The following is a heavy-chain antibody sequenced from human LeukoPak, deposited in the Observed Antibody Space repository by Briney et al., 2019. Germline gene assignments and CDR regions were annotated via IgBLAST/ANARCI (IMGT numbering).Heavy chain of an antibody. Sequence: PSETLSLTCTVSGGSISSYYWNWIRQPPGKGLEWIGYVYNSGSTSYSPSLKNRVTISIDTSKKQFSLKLTSVTAADTAVYYCATRDGYNRFDNWGQGTLVSVSS. D-gene: IGHD5-24*01. V-gene: IGHV4-59*01. CDR3: ATRDGYNRFDN. CDR2: VYNSGST. J-gene: IGHJ4*02. CDR1: GGSISSYY.